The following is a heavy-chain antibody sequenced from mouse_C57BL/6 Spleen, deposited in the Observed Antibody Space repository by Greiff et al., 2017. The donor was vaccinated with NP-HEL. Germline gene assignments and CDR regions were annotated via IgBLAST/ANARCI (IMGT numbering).Heavy chain of an antibody. CDR1: GYTFTSYW. J-gene: IGHJ3*01. V-gene: IGHV1-53*01. CDR3: ARETAQGGFAY. D-gene: IGHD3-2*02. Sequence: QVQLQQPGTELVKPGASVKLSCKASGYTFTSYWMHWVKQRPGQGLEWIGNINPSNGGTNYNEKFKSKATLTVDKSAGAAYLQLSSLTSEVSAVYFCARETAQGGFAYWGQGTLVTVSA. CDR2: INPSNGGT.